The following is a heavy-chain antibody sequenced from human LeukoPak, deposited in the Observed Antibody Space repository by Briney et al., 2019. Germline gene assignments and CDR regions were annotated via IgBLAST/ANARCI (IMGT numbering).Heavy chain of an antibody. CDR1: GGTFSSYG. Sequence: SVKVSCKASGGTFSSYGISWVRQAPGQGPEWMGRIIPIFGTTNYAQKFHGRVTITTDESTSTAYKELSSLSSEDTAAYYCARSALEMYYYYYMDVWGKGTTVTVSS. V-gene: IGHV1-69*05. CDR2: IIPIFGTT. CDR3: ARSALEMYYYYYMDV. D-gene: IGHD3-3*01. J-gene: IGHJ6*03.